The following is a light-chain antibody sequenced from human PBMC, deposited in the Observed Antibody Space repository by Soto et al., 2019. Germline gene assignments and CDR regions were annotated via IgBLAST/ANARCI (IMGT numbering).Light chain of an antibody. CDR1: ERLSSVY. V-gene: IGKV3-20*01. J-gene: IGKJ5*01. Sequence: EIMLTQSPGTLSLSPGERATLSCRASERLSSVYLAWYQQRPGQPPRLLIYGASNRATGIPDRFSGSGSGTDFTLTISRLEPEDFAVYYCQQYDSSPITFGQGTLLEI. CDR3: QQYDSSPIT. CDR2: GAS.